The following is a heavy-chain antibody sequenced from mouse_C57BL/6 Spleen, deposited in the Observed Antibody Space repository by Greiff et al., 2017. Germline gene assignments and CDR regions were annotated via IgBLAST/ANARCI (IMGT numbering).Heavy chain of an antibody. J-gene: IGHJ3*01. D-gene: IGHD1-1*02. V-gene: IGHV1-5*01. Sequence: VQLMESGTVLARPGASVKLSCKTSGYTFTSYSMPWVHQRPGQGLEWIGAIYPGNGDTSYNQKVKGKASLTSVTSVSTAYMELLSLTHGDSAVYYCTRNFGGSYAEFAYWGQGTLVTVSA. CDR3: TRNFGGSYAEFAY. CDR1: GYTFTSYS. CDR2: IYPGNGDT.